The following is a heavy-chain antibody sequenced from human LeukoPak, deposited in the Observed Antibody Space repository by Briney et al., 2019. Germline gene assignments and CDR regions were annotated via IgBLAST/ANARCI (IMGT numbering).Heavy chain of an antibody. CDR1: GYTFTGYY. Sequence: GASVKVSCKASGYTFTGYYMHWVRQAPGQGLEWMGWINPNSGGTNYAQKFQGRVTMTRDTSISTAYMELSRLRSDDTAVYYCARAGRDMVRGVKKNNWFDPWGQGTLVTVSS. J-gene: IGHJ5*02. CDR2: INPNSGGT. CDR3: ARAGRDMVRGVKKNNWFDP. D-gene: IGHD3-10*01. V-gene: IGHV1-2*02.